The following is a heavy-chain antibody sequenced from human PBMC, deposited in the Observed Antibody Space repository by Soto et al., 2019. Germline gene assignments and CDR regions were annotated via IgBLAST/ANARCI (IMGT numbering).Heavy chain of an antibody. J-gene: IGHJ5*02. Sequence: PSETLSLTCTGSGGSISSGDYYWSWIRQPPGKGLEWIGYIYYSGSTNYNPSLKSRVTISVDTSKNQFSLKLSSVTAADTAVYYCARELNSGSFDWFDPWGQGTLVTVSS. CDR3: ARELNSGSFDWFDP. V-gene: IGHV4-61*08. D-gene: IGHD1-26*01. CDR1: GGSISSGDYY. CDR2: IYYSGST.